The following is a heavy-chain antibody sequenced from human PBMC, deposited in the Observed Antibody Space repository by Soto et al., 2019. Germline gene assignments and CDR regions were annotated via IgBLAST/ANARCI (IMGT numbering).Heavy chain of an antibody. V-gene: IGHV4-61*01. D-gene: IGHD1-26*01. Sequence: SHPVSLTCTVSGGSVSSRFYYYNLIRQPPGKGLEWIGYIYHSVTTNYNSSRESRLTISVDTSTNMGCLRLSSVTAADTDVYCCAGADSGNYYHGSQMWVQGKMVTVS. CDR2: IYHSVTT. CDR1: GGSVSSRFYY. CDR3: AGADSGNYYHGSQM. J-gene: IGHJ3*01.